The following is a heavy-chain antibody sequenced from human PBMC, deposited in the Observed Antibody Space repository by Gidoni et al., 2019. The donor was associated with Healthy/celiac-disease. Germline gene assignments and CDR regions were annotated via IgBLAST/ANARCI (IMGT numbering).Heavy chain of an antibody. D-gene: IGHD3-22*01. V-gene: IGHV1-69*06. CDR3: ARGRGRGSGYIDY. J-gene: IGHJ4*02. CDR2: IIPIFGTA. CDR1: GGTCSSYA. Sequence: QVQRVQTGAEVKKPGSSVKVSCKASGGTCSSYAISWVRQAPGQGLEWMGGIIPIFGTANFAQKFQGRVTITADKSTSTAYMERSSLRSADTAVYYCARGRGRGSGYIDYWGQGTLVTVSS.